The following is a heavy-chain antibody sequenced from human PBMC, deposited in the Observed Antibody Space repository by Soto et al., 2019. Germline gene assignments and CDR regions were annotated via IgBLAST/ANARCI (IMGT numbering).Heavy chain of an antibody. CDR3: ARGRASGSYYPLDY. Sequence: XSVKVSCQDSGNPFTSYDINWVRQATGHGLEWMGWINPNSGNIGYAQKFQGRVTMTRDTSIRTAYMEVSSLRSDYTAVYYCARGRASGSYYPLDYWGQGALVTVSS. D-gene: IGHD3-10*01. CDR1: GNPFTSYD. J-gene: IGHJ4*02. V-gene: IGHV1-8*01. CDR2: INPNSGNI.